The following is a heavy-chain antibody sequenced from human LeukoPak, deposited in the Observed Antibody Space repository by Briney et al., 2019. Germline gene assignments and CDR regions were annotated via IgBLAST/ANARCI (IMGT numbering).Heavy chain of an antibody. CDR3: ASTLQWLAFDY. Sequence: WMGWISAYNGNTNYAQKLQGRLTMTTDTSTSTAYMELRSLRSDDTAVYYCASTLQWLAFDYWGQGTLVTVSS. V-gene: IGHV1-18*01. CDR2: ISAYNGNT. D-gene: IGHD6-19*01. J-gene: IGHJ4*02.